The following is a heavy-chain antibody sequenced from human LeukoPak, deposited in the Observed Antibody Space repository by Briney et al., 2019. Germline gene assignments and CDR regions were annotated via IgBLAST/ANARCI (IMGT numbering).Heavy chain of an antibody. D-gene: IGHD6-19*01. V-gene: IGHV3-43*02. CDR2: ISGDGGST. J-gene: IGHJ4*02. CDR1: GFTFYDYA. CDR3: AKDWRFRTVAGTGFFDY. Sequence: PGGSLRLSCAASGFTFYDYAMHWVRQAPGKGLEWVSLISGDGGSTYYADSVKGRFTISRDNSKNSLYLQMNSLRIEDTALYYCAKDWRFRTVAGTGFFDYWGQGTLVTVS.